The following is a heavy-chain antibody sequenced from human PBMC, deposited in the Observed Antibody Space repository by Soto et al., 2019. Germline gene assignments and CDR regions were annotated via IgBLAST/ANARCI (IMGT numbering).Heavy chain of an antibody. D-gene: IGHD1-26*01. V-gene: IGHV1-69*08. Sequence: QVQLVQSGAEVKKPGSSVKVSCKASGGTFSSYTISWVRQAPGQGLEWMGRIIPILGIANYAQKFQGRVTITADKSTSTAYMELSILRSEDTAVYYCARDGVVGATAPLDYWGQGTLVTVSS. J-gene: IGHJ4*02. CDR1: GGTFSSYT. CDR3: ARDGVVGATAPLDY. CDR2: IIPILGIA.